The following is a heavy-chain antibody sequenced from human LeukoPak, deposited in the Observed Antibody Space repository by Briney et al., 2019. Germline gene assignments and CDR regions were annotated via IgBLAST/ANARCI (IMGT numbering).Heavy chain of an antibody. Sequence: PGGSLRLSCAASGFTFSSYAMHWVRQAPGKGLEWVAVISYDGSNKYYADSVKGRFTISRDNSKNTLYLQMNSLRAEDAAVYYCAKQLGYYDSSGGLDYWGQGTLVTVSS. CDR2: ISYDGSNK. V-gene: IGHV3-30-3*02. J-gene: IGHJ4*02. CDR3: AKQLGYYDSSGGLDY. D-gene: IGHD3-22*01. CDR1: GFTFSSYA.